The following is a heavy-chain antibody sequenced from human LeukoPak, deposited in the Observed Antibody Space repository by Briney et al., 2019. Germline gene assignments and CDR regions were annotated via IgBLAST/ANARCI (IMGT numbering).Heavy chain of an antibody. J-gene: IGHJ3*01. V-gene: IGHV3-23*01. Sequence: GGSLRLSCATSQFNFNKFGMTWVRQAPGKGLEWVASISGNGDSIQYAASVQGRFAISRDNSKNTWYLLMNSLRAEDTAIYYCAKDTTLLRELTRGGAFDFWGQGTMVAVSS. D-gene: IGHD3-10*01. CDR1: QFNFNKFG. CDR2: ISGNGDSI. CDR3: AKDTTLLRELTRGGAFDF.